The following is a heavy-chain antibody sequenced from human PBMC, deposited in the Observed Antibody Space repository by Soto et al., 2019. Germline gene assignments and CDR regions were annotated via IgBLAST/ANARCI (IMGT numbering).Heavy chain of an antibody. CDR1: GGTFSRYT. Sequence: ASVKVSCKASGGTFSRYTISWVRQAPGQGLEWMGWISAYNGNTNYAQKLQGRVTMTTDTSTSTAYMELRSLRSDDTAVYYCARGPSGYSDYWGQGTLVTVSS. V-gene: IGHV1-18*01. J-gene: IGHJ4*02. CDR3: ARGPSGYSDY. CDR2: ISAYNGNT. D-gene: IGHD5-12*01.